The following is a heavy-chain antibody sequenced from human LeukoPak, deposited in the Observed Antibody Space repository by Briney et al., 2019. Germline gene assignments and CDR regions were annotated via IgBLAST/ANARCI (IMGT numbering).Heavy chain of an antibody. J-gene: IGHJ6*03. D-gene: IGHD2-2*01. CDR2: IIPIFGTA. CDR1: GGTFSSYA. Sequence: SVKVSCKASGGTFSSYAISWVRQAPGQGLEWMGGIIPIFGTANYAQKFQGRVTITADESTSTAYMELSSLRSEDTAVYYCARGLTDIVVVPAAITYSGVRYYYMDVWGKGTTVTVSS. V-gene: IGHV1-69*13. CDR3: ARGLTDIVVVPAAITYSGVRYYYMDV.